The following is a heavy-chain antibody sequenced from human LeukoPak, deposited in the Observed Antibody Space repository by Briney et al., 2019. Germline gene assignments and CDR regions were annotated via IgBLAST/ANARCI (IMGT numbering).Heavy chain of an antibody. D-gene: IGHD3-10*01. CDR3: AKLKRVGIAPFDY. CDR2: ISVSGNKT. V-gene: IGHV3-23*01. J-gene: IGHJ4*02. CDR1: GFTFSHFA. Sequence: GGSLRLSCAASGFTFSHFAMSWVRQAPGRGLHWVSTISVSGNKTYDADSVKGRFTISRDNSKNTLYLQMTGLRADDTAVYYCAKLKRVGIAPFDYWGQGTLVTVSS.